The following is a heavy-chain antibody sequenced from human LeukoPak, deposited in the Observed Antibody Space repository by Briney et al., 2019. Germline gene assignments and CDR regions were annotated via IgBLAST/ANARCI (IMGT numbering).Heavy chain of an antibody. CDR2: IKDGERGT. V-gene: IGHV3-74*01. CDR3: ARDYYGSIDY. D-gene: IGHD3-10*01. CDR1: GFTFSSYS. Sequence: GGSLRLSCAASGFTFSSYSMNWVRLAPGKGLVWVSHIKDGERGTDYADSVKGRFTVSRDNAKNTLYLQMNSLRVEDTGVYYCARDYYGSIDYWGQGTQVTVSS. J-gene: IGHJ4*02.